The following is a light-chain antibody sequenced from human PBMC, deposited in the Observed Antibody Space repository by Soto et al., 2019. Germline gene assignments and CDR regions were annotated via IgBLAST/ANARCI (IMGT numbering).Light chain of an antibody. V-gene: IGKV3-20*01. CDR2: GAS. J-gene: IGKJ1*01. CDR1: QSVSSSF. Sequence: ESVLTQSPGTLSLSPGERATLSCRASQSVSSSFLAWYQLKPGQAPRLLIYGASSRATGIPDRFSGSGSGTDFTLTISRLEPEDFGVYYCQQYDSSPWTFGQGTKVEIK. CDR3: QQYDSSPWT.